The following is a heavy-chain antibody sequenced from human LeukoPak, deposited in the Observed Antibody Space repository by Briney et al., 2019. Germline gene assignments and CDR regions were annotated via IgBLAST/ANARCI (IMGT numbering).Heavy chain of an antibody. Sequence: ASVKVSCKASGYTFTGYYMHWVRQAPGQGLEWMGWINPNSGGTNYAQKFQGRVTMTRDTSISTAYMELSRLRSDDTAVYYCASDPYYYDSSGYHDYWGQGTLVTVSS. CDR1: GYTFTGYY. V-gene: IGHV1-2*02. J-gene: IGHJ4*02. D-gene: IGHD3-22*01. CDR2: INPNSGGT. CDR3: ASDPYYYDSSGYHDY.